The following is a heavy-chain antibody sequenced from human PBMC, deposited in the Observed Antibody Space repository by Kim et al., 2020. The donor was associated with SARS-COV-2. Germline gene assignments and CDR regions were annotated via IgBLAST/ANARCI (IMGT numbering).Heavy chain of an antibody. J-gene: IGHJ6*01. CDR1: GGSISSYY. CDR3: ARAGGYDFWSGWAYYSGV. D-gene: IGHD3-3*01. V-gene: IGHV4-59*01. CDR2: IYYSGST. Sequence: SETLSLTCTVSGGSISSYYWSWIRQPPGKGLEWIGYIYYSGSTNYNPSLKSRVTISVDTSKNQFSLKLSSVTAADTAVYYCARAGGYDFWSGWAYYSGV.